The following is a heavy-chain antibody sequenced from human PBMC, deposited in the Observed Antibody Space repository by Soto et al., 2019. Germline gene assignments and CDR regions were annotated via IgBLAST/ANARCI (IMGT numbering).Heavy chain of an antibody. Sequence: QVQLVESGGGVVQPGRSLRLSCAASGFTFSSYGMHWVRQAPGKGLEWVAVISYDGSNKYYADSVKGRFTISRDNSKNTLYLQMNSLRAEDTAVYYCAKGLLRFLEWLSPTDYWGQGTLVTVSS. J-gene: IGHJ4*02. CDR1: GFTFSSYG. CDR3: AKGLLRFLEWLSPTDY. V-gene: IGHV3-30*18. D-gene: IGHD3-3*01. CDR2: ISYDGSNK.